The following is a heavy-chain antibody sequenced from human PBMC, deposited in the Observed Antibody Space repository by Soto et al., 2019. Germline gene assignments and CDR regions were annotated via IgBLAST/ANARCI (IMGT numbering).Heavy chain of an antibody. J-gene: IGHJ4*02. D-gene: IGHD3-16*01. V-gene: IGHV1-3*05. Sequence: QVQLVQSGAEEKKPGASVKVSCKASGYTFTDYNIHWVCQAPGQRLEWMGWINVGNGNTKYSQKFQGRVTISRDTSASTTYMELSSLRSDDTAVYYCATDRAYLPIWGQGTLVSVSS. CDR1: GYTFTDYN. CDR2: INVGNGNT. CDR3: ATDRAYLPI.